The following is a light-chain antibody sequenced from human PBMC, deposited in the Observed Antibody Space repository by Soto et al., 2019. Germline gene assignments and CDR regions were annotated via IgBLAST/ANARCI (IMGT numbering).Light chain of an antibody. J-gene: IGKJ4*01. Sequence: EIVMTQSPATPSVSPGERATLSCRASQSVSSNLAWYQQKPGQAPRLLIYGASTRATGIPARFSGSGSGTEFTLTISSLQSEDFAVYYCQQYGSSPKLTFGGGTKVEIK. CDR1: QSVSSN. V-gene: IGKV3-15*01. CDR3: QQYGSSPKLT. CDR2: GAS.